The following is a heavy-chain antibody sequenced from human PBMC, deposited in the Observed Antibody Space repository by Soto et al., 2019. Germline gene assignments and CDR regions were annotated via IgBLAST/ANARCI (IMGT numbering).Heavy chain of an antibody. CDR1: GYSFTDYH. CDR2: VNPSGGST. V-gene: IGHV1-46*01. Sequence: ASVKVSCKSSGYSFTDYHMHWVRQAPGQGLEWMGVVNPSGGSTNYAQKFQGRITMTRDTSTSTVYMDLSSLTSEDTAVYYCAREENGRHGICYSEYFQSGG. CDR3: AREENGRHGICYSEYFQS. J-gene: IGHJ1*01. D-gene: IGHD2-15*01.